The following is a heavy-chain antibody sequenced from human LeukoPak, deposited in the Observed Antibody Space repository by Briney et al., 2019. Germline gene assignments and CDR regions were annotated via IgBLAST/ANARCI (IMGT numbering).Heavy chain of an antibody. V-gene: IGHV6-1*01. Sequence: SQTLSLTCAISGDSVSSINGAWNWIRQSPSWGLEWLGRTYYRSKWYNDYVESMKGRITISPDTSKNQFSLHLNSVTPEDTAVYYCARDLGNTGWYTFDYWGQGTLSPSPQ. D-gene: IGHD6-19*01. CDR1: GDSVSSINGA. J-gene: IGHJ4*02. CDR3: ARDLGNTGWYTFDY. CDR2: TYYRSKWYN.